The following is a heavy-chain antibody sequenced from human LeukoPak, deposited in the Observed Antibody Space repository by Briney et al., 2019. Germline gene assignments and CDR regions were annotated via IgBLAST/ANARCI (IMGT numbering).Heavy chain of an antibody. V-gene: IGHV3-15*01. Sequence: GGSLRLSCAASGFTSSSAWMTWVRQAPGKGLEWVGRIKSKTDGGTAEHAAPVKGRFTISRDDSQNTLYMQMNSLRPEDTAVYYCTTAPDSMDCWGQGTLVTVSS. J-gene: IGHJ4*02. CDR1: GFTSSSAW. CDR2: IKSKTDGGTA. CDR3: TTAPDSMDC. D-gene: IGHD3-3*01.